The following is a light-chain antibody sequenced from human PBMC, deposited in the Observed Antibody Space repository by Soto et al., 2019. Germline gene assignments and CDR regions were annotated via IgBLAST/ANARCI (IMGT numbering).Light chain of an antibody. V-gene: IGKV3-20*01. CDR1: QSVNLNY. CDR3: QQYGSSPGT. J-gene: IGKJ1*01. Sequence: EIVLTQSPGTLSLSPGERATLSCRASQSVNLNYLAWYQQKPGQAPRLLINGASIRATGIPDRFSGSGSGTDFTLTISRLEPEDFALYYCQQYGSSPGTFGQGTKVEI. CDR2: GAS.